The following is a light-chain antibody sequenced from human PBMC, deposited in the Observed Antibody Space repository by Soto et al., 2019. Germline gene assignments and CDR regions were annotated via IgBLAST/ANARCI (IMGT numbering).Light chain of an antibody. CDR3: QQYNSYGT. CDR2: GAS. J-gene: IGKJ1*01. CDR1: QSVSSN. Sequence: EIVLTQSRGTLSLSRRARAIGFYRASQSVSSNLAWYQQKPGQAPRLLISGASTRATGIPARFSGSGSGTEFTLTISSLQPDDFATYYCQQYNSYGTFGQGTKVDI. V-gene: IGKV3-15*01.